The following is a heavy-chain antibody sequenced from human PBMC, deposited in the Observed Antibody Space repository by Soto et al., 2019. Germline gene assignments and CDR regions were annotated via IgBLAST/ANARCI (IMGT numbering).Heavy chain of an antibody. CDR1: GASISTNNW. CDR2: IYHTGSS. V-gene: IGHV4-4*02. Sequence: SETLSLTCAVSGASISTNNWWTWARQPPGKGLEWIGEIYHTGSSNYNPSLKNRVTISVDKSKNQFSLTLSSVTAADTAVYYCARLATDYSYAMDVWGQGTTVTVSS. J-gene: IGHJ6*02. CDR3: ARLATDYSYAMDV.